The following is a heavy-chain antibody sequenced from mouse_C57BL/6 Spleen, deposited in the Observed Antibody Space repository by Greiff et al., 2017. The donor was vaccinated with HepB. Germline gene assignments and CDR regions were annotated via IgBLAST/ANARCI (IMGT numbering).Heavy chain of an antibody. Sequence: QVQLKQPGAELVRPGSSVKLSCKASGYTFTSYWMDWVKQRPGQGLEWIGNIYPSDSETHYNQKFKDKATLTVDKSSSTAYMQLSSLTSEDSAVYYCAREGYYGSSYPFDYWGQGTTLTVSS. V-gene: IGHV1-61*01. CDR2: IYPSDSET. D-gene: IGHD1-1*01. J-gene: IGHJ2*01. CDR3: AREGYYGSSYPFDY. CDR1: GYTFTSYW.